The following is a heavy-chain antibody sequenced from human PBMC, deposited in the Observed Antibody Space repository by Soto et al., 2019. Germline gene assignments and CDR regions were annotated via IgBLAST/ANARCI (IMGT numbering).Heavy chain of an antibody. J-gene: IGHJ4*02. CDR1: GFTFRNYG. CDR3: AKPSVTLISRTHYFDS. V-gene: IGHV3-30*18. CDR2: ISYDGSNE. Sequence: QVQLVESGGGVVQPGRSLRLSCTTSGFTFRNYGMHWVRQTPGKGLEWVAVISYDGSNENYVDSVKGRFTISRDNSKNTLFLQMNSLRTEDTAVYYCAKPSVTLISRTHYFDSWGQGTLVSVSS. D-gene: IGHD2-21*01.